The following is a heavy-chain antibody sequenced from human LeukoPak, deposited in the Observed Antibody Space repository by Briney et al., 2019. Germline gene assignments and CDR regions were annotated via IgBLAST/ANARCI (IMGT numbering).Heavy chain of an antibody. J-gene: IGHJ4*02. V-gene: IGHV1-2*02. CDR1: GYTFTGYY. D-gene: IGHD6-13*01. CDR2: INPNSGGT. Sequence: PAASVKVSCKASGYTFTGYYMHWVRQAPGQGLEWMGWINPNSGGTNYAQKFQGRVTMTRDTSISTAYMELTRLTSDDTAVFYCARATSSWGDGYYFDYWGQGTLVTVSS. CDR3: ARATSSWGDGYYFDY.